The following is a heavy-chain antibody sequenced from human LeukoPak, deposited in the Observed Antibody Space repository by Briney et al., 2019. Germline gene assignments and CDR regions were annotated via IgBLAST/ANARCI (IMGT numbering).Heavy chain of an antibody. Sequence: SETLSLTCTVSGGSISSSRYYWGWIRQPPGKGLEWIGSIYYSGSTYYNPSLKSRVTISVDTSKNQFSLKLSSVTAADTAVYYCARVQRYSYGPIDYWGQGTLVTVSS. J-gene: IGHJ4*02. CDR3: ARVQRYSYGPIDY. CDR1: GGSISSSRYY. V-gene: IGHV4-39*07. D-gene: IGHD5-18*01. CDR2: IYYSGST.